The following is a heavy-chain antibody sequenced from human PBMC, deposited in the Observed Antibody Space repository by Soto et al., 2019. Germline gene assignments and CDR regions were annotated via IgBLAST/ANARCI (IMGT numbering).Heavy chain of an antibody. Sequence: PSETLSLTCAVSGYSISSGYYWGWIRQPPGKGLEWIGSIYHSGSTYYNPSLKSRVTISVDTSKNQFSLKLSSVTAADTAVYYCAREGVLGSGFFYYYYGMDVWGQGTTVTVSS. CDR3: AREGVLGSGFFYYYYGMDV. CDR1: GYSISSGYY. V-gene: IGHV4-38-2*02. J-gene: IGHJ6*02. CDR2: IYHSGST. D-gene: IGHD3-3*01.